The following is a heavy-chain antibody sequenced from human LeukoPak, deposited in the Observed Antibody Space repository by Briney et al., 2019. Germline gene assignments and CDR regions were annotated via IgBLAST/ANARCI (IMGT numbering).Heavy chain of an antibody. CDR1: GFTVSTNY. V-gene: IGHV4-34*01. CDR3: ARRNERRAPGAFDI. J-gene: IGHJ3*02. Sequence: LRLSCAASGFTVSTNYMSWIRQPPGKGLEWIGEINHSGSTNYNPSLKSRVTISVDTSKNQFSLKLSSVTAADTAVYYCARRNERRAPGAFDIWGQGTMVTVSS. CDR2: INHSGST. D-gene: IGHD1-1*01.